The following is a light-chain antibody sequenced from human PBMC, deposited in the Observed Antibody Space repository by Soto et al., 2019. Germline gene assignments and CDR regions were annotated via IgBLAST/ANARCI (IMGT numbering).Light chain of an antibody. J-gene: IGLJ1*01. Sequence: QSVLTQPASVSGSPGQSITISCTGASSDVGAYNLVSWYQQHPGKAPKLMISEVSQRPSGVSNRFSGSKSGNAASLTISGLQAEDEADYYCCSYAGGSTLXVFGTGTEVTVL. CDR2: EVS. CDR1: SSDVGAYNL. V-gene: IGLV2-23*02. CDR3: CSYAGGSTLXV.